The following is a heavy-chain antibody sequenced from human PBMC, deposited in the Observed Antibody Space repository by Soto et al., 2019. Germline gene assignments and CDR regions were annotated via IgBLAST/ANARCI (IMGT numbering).Heavy chain of an antibody. CDR1: GSSISSGGYY. V-gene: IGHV4-31*03. CDR3: ERGVEAEI. Sequence: PSETLSLTCTVSGSSISSGGYYWSWIRQHPGKGLEWIGYIYYSGSTYYNPSLKSRVTISVDTSKNQFSLKLSSVTAADTAVYYCERGVEAEIWGQGTLVTVSS. D-gene: IGHD6-13*01. J-gene: IGHJ4*02. CDR2: IYYSGST.